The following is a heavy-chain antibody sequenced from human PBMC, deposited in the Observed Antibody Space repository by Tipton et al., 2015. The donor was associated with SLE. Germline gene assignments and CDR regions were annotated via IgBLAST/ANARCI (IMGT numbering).Heavy chain of an antibody. Sequence: TLSLTCTVSGGVISVYYWGWIRQPAGKGLEWIGRISTGGNTKYNPSLESRVTLSADASKAQFSLKLTSVTAADTAVYYCARGKYGSNYVLDSWGQGTLVTVSS. J-gene: IGHJ4*02. CDR3: ARGKYGSNYVLDS. D-gene: IGHD1-26*01. CDR1: GGVISVYY. CDR2: ISTGGNT. V-gene: IGHV4-4*07.